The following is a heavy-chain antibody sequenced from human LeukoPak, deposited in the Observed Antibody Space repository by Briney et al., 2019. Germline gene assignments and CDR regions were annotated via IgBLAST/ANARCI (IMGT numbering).Heavy chain of an antibody. CDR3: ARMGATNFDY. D-gene: IGHD1-26*01. J-gene: IGHJ4*02. CDR2: ISYDGSNK. CDR1: GFTFNSYG. V-gene: IGHV3-30*19. Sequence: GGSLRLSCAASGFTFNSYGMHWVRQAPGKGLEWVAVISYDGSNKYYADSVKGRFTISRDNSKNTLYLQMNSLRAEDTAVYYCARMGATNFDYWGQGTLVTVSS.